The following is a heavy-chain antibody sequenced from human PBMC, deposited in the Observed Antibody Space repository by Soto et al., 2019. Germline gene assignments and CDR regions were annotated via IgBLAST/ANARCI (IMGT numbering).Heavy chain of an antibody. CDR1: GGSFTNYA. CDR3: ARVRGGDYQYYYHYYNMDV. J-gene: IGHJ6*02. CDR2: VIPIFATT. Sequence: QVQLVQSGAEVKKPGSSVKVSCRASGGSFTNYAVNWVRQAPGQGLEWMGGVIPIFATTNHAQKFRGRVSITAVESTSTVYMELSSLRAEDTAVYYCARVRGGDYQYYYHYYNMDVWGQGTTVTVSS. D-gene: IGHD2-21*01. V-gene: IGHV1-69*01.